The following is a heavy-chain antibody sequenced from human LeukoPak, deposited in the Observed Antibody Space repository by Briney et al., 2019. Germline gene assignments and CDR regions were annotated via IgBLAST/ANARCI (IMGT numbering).Heavy chain of an antibody. J-gene: IGHJ4*02. CDR2: INHSGSA. CDR3: ARGEITVTSGGDY. D-gene: IGHD1-20*01. CDR1: GGSFSGYY. V-gene: IGHV4-34*01. Sequence: SETLSLTCAVYGGSFSGYYWSWIRQPPGKGLEWIGEINHSGSANYNPSLKSRVTISVDTSKNQFSLKLSSVTAADTAVYYCARGEITVTSGGDYWGQGTLVTVSS.